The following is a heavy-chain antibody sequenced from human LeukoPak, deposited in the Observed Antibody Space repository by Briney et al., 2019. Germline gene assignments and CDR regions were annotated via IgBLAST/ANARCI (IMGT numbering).Heavy chain of an antibody. Sequence: PGGSLRLSCAASGFTFSSYSMNWVRQAPGKGLEWVAVISYDGSNKYYADSVKGRFTISRDKVKNTLYLQKNSLRAEDTAVYYCARDGDVVVVAATRALGYWGQGTLVTVSS. J-gene: IGHJ4*02. CDR1: GFTFSSYS. CDR2: ISYDGSNK. V-gene: IGHV3-30*04. CDR3: ARDGDVVVVAATRALGY. D-gene: IGHD2-15*01.